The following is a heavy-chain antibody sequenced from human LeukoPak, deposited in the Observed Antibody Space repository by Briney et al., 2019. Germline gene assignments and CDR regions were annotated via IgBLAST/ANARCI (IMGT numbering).Heavy chain of an antibody. CDR3: ARGNSGSHPGNWFDP. D-gene: IGHD1-26*01. CDR2: IIPIFGTA. J-gene: IGHJ5*02. Sequence: ASVTVSFKSSVGTFNSYAISWVRQAPGQGLEWMGGIIPIFGTANYAQKFQGRVTITADESTSTVYMELNSLKSEDTAVYNCARGNSGSHPGNWFDPWGQGTLVTVSS. CDR1: VGTFNSYA. V-gene: IGHV1-69*13.